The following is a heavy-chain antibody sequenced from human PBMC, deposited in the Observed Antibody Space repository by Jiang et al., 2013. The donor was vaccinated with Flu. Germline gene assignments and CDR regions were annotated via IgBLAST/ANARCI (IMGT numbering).Heavy chain of an antibody. Sequence: QLVESGGGVVQPGGSLRLSCAASGFSFNYYAMHWVRQASGKGLEWVASLWHDGSNKNYVDSVKGRFTVSRENSKNMLYLYMNSLRAEDTGVYYCATLRGSTYDTYVMDSWGQGTLVTVSP. D-gene: IGHD2-2*01. J-gene: IGHJ4*02. CDR1: GFSFNYYA. CDR2: LWHDGSNK. V-gene: IGHV3-30*02. CDR3: ATLRGSTYDTYVMDS.